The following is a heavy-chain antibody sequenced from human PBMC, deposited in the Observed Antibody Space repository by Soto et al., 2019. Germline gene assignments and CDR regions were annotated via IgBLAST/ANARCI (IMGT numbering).Heavy chain of an antibody. CDR1: DFTFSNYG. CDR2: IWYDGSNK. J-gene: IGHJ3*01. Sequence: GGSLRLSCAASDFTFSNYGMHWVRQAPGKGLEWVAVIWYDGSNKNYADSVKGRFTISRDNSKNTLYLQMDSLRAEDTAVYYCASRYYDSSGFLSWGQGTMVTVSS. CDR3: ASRYYDSSGFLS. D-gene: IGHD3-22*01. V-gene: IGHV3-33*01.